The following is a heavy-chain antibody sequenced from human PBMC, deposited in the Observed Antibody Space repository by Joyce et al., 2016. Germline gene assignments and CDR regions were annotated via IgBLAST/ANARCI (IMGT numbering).Heavy chain of an antibody. CDR1: GGSISSYS. CDR2: IYYSGST. D-gene: IGHD2-21*02. J-gene: IGHJ4*02. CDR3: AGLIGVVTYKPIYYFDY. V-gene: IGHV4-59*08. Sequence: QVQLQESGPGLVKPSETLSLTCTVSGGSISSYSWTWIRQPPGKGLEWIGYIYYSGSTNYNPSLKSRVIISVDTSKNQFSLKLSSVTAADTADYYCAGLIGVVTYKPIYYFDYWGRGTLVTVSS.